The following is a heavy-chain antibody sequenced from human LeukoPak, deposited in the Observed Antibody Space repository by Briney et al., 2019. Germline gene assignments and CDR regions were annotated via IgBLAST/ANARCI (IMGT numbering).Heavy chain of an antibody. D-gene: IGHD3-10*01. CDR3: AIEPFRGAMVRGVNKVV. Sequence: GGSLRLSCAASGFTFSNYAMHWVRQAPGKGPEWVAVISYDGSNKYYADSVKGRFTISRDNSKNTLYLQMNSLRAEDTAVYYCAIEPFRGAMVRGVNKVVWGKGTTVTVSS. CDR1: GFTFSNYA. J-gene: IGHJ6*04. CDR2: ISYDGSNK. V-gene: IGHV3-30*04.